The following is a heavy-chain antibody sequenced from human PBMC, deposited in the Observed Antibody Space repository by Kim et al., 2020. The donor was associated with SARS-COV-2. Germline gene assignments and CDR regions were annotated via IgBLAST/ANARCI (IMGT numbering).Heavy chain of an antibody. CDR1: GYTFTGYY. D-gene: IGHD2-21*02. V-gene: IGHV1-2*02. CDR2: INPNSGGT. CDR3: AVNDGGLPAQGRPFDD. Sequence: ASVKVSCKASGYTFTGYYMHWVRQAPGQGLEWMGWINPNSGGTNYAQKFQGRVTMTRDTSTSTAYMELSRLRSDDTAVYYCAVNDGGLPAQGRPFDDWGQGTLVTVSS. J-gene: IGHJ4*02.